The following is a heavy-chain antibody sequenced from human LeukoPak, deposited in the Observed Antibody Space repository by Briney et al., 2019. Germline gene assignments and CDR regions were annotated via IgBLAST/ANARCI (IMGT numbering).Heavy chain of an antibody. J-gene: IGHJ3*02. Sequence: PGGSLRLSCAASGFTISSYWMKWVRQAPGQGLEWVAIIKQDGSATYYVDSVKGRFTISRDNSKNTLYLQMNSLRAEDTAVYYCAREPSHDYGGNSVHAFDIWGQGTMVTVSS. CDR3: AREPSHDYGGNSVHAFDI. CDR1: GFTISSYW. D-gene: IGHD4-23*01. V-gene: IGHV3-7*01. CDR2: IKQDGSAT.